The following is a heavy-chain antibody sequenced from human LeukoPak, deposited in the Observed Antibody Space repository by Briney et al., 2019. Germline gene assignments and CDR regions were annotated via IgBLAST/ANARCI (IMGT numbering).Heavy chain of an antibody. J-gene: IGHJ4*02. D-gene: IGHD3-22*01. CDR1: GFTFSSYW. CDR2: NNTDGRTT. Sequence: GGCLRLSCAASGFTFSSYWMHWVRPAPGERLGCVSRNNTDGRTTSYADSVKGRFTISRDNAKNMLYLQMNSLRADDTAVYYCARIEDRGASFDSWGRGTLDTVSS. CDR3: ARIEDRGASFDS. V-gene: IGHV3-74*01.